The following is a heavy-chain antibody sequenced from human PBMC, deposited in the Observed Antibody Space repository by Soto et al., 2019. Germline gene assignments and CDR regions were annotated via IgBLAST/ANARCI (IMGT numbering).Heavy chain of an antibody. V-gene: IGHV4-31*03. CDR1: GGSISSGGYY. CDR3: ARDPSYYGSGSYSD. Sequence: PSETLSLTCTVSGGSISSGGYYWSWIRQHPGKGLEWIGYIYYSGSTYYNPSLKSRVTISVDTSKNQFSLKLSSVTAADTAVYYCARDPSYYGSGSYSDWGQGTLVTVSS. D-gene: IGHD3-10*01. J-gene: IGHJ4*02. CDR2: IYYSGST.